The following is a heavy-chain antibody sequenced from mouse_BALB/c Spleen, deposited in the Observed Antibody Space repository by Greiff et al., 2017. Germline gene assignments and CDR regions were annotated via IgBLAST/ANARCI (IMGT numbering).Heavy chain of an antibody. CDR3: ARQGTTMITGGAMDY. V-gene: IGHV2-2*01. CDR2: IWSGGST. D-gene: IGHD2-4*01. J-gene: IGHJ4*01. Sequence: QVQLKQSGPGLVQPSQSLSITCTVSGFSLTSYGVHWVRQSPGKGLEWLGVIWSGGSTDYNAAFISRLSISKDNSKSQVFFKMNSLQTDDTAMYYCARQGTTMITGGAMDYWGQGTSVTVSS. CDR1: GFSLTSYG.